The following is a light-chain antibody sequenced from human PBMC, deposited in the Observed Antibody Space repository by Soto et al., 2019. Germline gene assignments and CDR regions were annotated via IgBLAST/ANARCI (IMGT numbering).Light chain of an antibody. J-gene: IGKJ1*01. CDR1: QNINNL. Sequence: DIQMTQSPSTLSASVGDRVTITCRASQNINNLLAWYQQKPGKAPNLLIYKAYSLESGVPSRFSGSGYGTEFTLTISSLQPEDFATIYCQQYSTYSRAFGQGTKVEI. CDR3: QQYSTYSRA. V-gene: IGKV1-5*03. CDR2: KAY.